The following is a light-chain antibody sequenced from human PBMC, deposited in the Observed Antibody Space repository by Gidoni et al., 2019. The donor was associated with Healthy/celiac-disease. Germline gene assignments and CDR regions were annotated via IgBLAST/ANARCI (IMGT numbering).Light chain of an antibody. Sequence: DIQLTPSPSSLSASVGDRVTITCRASQSISSYLNWYQQKPGKAPKLLIYAASSLQSGVPSRFSGSGSGTDFTLTISSLQPEDFATYYCQQSYSTPRGTFGQXTKVEIK. CDR3: QQSYSTPRGT. J-gene: IGKJ1*01. V-gene: IGKV1-39*01. CDR2: AAS. CDR1: QSISSY.